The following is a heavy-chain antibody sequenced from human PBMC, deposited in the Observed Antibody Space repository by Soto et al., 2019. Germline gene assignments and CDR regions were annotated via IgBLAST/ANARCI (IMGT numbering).Heavy chain of an antibody. CDR1: GASFSFSNSDYF. CDR2: IYYNGNT. J-gene: IGHJ6*02. Sequence: QLQLQESGPGLVEPSETLSLSCAVSGASFSFSNSDYFWAWIRQPPGKGLEWIGSIYYNGNTYYSPSLKSRVTISVDASKSQFSLKVSSVTAADTAVYYCARHQVYYGMGVWGQGTTVTVSS. V-gene: IGHV4-39*01. CDR3: ARHQVYYGMGV.